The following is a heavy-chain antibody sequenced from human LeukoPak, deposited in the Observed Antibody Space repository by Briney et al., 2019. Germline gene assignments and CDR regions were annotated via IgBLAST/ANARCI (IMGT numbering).Heavy chain of an antibody. D-gene: IGHD3-10*01. CDR2: IIPIFGTA. CDR1: GGTFSSYA. V-gene: IGHV1-69*06. CDR3: ARDNPRYYYGSGSYRPDWFDP. J-gene: IGHJ5*02. Sequence: ASVKVSCKASGGTFSSYAISWVRQAPGQGLEWMGGIIPIFGTANYAQKFQGRVTITADKSTSTAYMELSSLRSEDTAVYYCARDNPRYYYGSGSYRPDWFDPWGQGTLVTVSS.